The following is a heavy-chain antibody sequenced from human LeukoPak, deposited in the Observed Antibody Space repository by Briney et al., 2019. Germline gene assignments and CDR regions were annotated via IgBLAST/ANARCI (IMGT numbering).Heavy chain of an antibody. J-gene: IGHJ5*02. CDR2: INQCGST. CDR3: ARGARTPSGYGSRTAGRANWFDP. CDR1: GGSFSGYY. D-gene: IGHD5-12*01. V-gene: IGHV4-34*01. Sequence: SETLSLTCAVYGGSFSGYYWSWIRQPPGKGLEWIGEINQCGSTNYNPSLKSRVTISVDTSKNQFSLKLSSVTAADTAVYYCARGARTPSGYGSRTAGRANWFDPWGQGTLDTVSS.